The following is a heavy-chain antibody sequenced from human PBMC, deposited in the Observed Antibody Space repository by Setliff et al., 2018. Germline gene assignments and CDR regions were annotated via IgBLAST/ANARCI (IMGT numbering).Heavy chain of an antibody. V-gene: IGHV1-2*02. CDR3: ARDKGYDSSGYYFYYYYYMDV. CDR2: INPNAGNI. CDR1: GYTFTAYY. Sequence: ASVKVSCKASGYTFTAYYIHWVRQAPGQGLEWMGWINPNAGNINYIQKFQGRVTITRDTSASTAYMELSSLRSEDTAVYYCARDKGYDSSGYYFYYYYYMDVWGKGTTVTVS. J-gene: IGHJ6*03. D-gene: IGHD3-22*01.